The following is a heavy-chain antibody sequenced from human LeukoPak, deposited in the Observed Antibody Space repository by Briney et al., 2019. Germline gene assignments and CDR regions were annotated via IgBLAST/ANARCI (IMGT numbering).Heavy chain of an antibody. CDR2: IYSSGST. CDR1: GGSISSYY. Sequence: SETLSLTCTVSGGSISSYYWNWIRNPQRQGLEWIGYIYSSGSTSYNRSLKSRVTMSIDTFKTQISLKLSSVTAADTAAYYCTRRINSKPYFYYWGQRILVTVSS. J-gene: IGHJ4*02. D-gene: IGHD2/OR15-2a*01. CDR3: TRRINSKPYFYY. V-gene: IGHV4-59*01.